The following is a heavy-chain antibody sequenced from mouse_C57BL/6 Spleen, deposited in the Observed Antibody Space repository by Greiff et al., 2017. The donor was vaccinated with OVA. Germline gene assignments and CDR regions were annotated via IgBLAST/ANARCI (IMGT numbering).Heavy chain of an antibody. V-gene: IGHV1-61*01. D-gene: IGHD2-2*01. CDR3: ARREGYDGWFAY. J-gene: IGHJ3*01. CDR2: IYPSDSET. CDR1: GYTFTSYW. Sequence: QVQLQQSGAELVRPGSSVKLSCKASGYTFTSYWMDWVKQRPGQGLEWIGNIYPSDSETHYNQKFKDKATLTVDKSSSTAYMQLSSLTSEDSAVYYCARREGYDGWFAYWGQGTLVTVSA.